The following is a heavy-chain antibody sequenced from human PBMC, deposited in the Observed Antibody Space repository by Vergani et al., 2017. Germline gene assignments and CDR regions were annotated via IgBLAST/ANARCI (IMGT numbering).Heavy chain of an antibody. Sequence: QMQLVQSGPEVKKPGTSVKVSCKASGFTFTSSAVQWVRQARGQRLEWIGWIVVGSGNTNYAQKFQERVTITRDMSTSTAYMELSSLRSEDTAVYYCASRGLWSGYLDYWGQGTLVTVSS. CDR2: IVVGSGNT. D-gene: IGHD3-3*01. CDR3: ASRGLWSGYLDY. V-gene: IGHV1-58*01. J-gene: IGHJ4*02. CDR1: GFTFTSSA.